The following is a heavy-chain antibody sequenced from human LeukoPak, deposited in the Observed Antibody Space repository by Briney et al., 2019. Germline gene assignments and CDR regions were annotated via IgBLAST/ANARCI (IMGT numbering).Heavy chain of an antibody. CDR2: ISSSGSNI. CDR1: GFTFSDYY. V-gene: IGHV3-11*01. D-gene: IGHD6-13*01. CDR3: AREEADSSSWYGLHYYYCYMDG. Sequence: GGSLRLSCAASGFTFSDYYMSWIRQAPGKGLEWVSYISSSGSNIYYAHSLKGRFTISSDNAKNSLYLQMKSLRAEDTAVYYCAREEADSSSWYGLHYYYCYMDGWGKGTTVTVCS. J-gene: IGHJ6*03.